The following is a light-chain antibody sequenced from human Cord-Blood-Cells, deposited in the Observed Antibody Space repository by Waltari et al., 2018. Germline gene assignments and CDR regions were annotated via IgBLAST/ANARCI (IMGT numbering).Light chain of an antibody. Sequence: QSALTQPASVSGSPGQSITISCTGTSSDVGSYNLVSWYQQHPGKAPKLMIYEGSKRPSGVSIRFSGSKSANTASLTICGLQAEDEADYYCCSYSGSRVFGGGTKLTVL. CDR3: CSYSGSRV. V-gene: IGLV2-23*01. J-gene: IGLJ3*02. CDR2: EGS. CDR1: SSDVGSYNL.